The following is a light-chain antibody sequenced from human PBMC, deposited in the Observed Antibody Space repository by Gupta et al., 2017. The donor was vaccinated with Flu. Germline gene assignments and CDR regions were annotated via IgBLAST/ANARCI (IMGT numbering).Light chain of an antibody. V-gene: IGLV3-21*02. CDR1: NIGTKS. CDR2: DDG. Sequence: QTARISCEGDNIGTKSVHWYQQWPGQAPVLVVYDDGDRPSGIPERFLGSNSGNTATLTISRVEAGDEADYYCQVWDSISDHVVLGGGTKLTV. CDR3: QVWDSISDHVV. J-gene: IGLJ3*02.